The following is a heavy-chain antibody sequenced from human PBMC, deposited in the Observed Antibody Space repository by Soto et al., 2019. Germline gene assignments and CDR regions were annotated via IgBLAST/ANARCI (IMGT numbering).Heavy chain of an antibody. V-gene: IGHV3-74*01. D-gene: IGHD1-26*01. CDR1: GFTFSSDW. Sequence: EVQLVESGGGLVQPGGSLRLSCAASGFTFSSDWMHWVRQAPGKGLVWVSRINSDGSSTSYADSVKGRFTLSRDNAKNTLYLQMNSLRVEDRAVYYCTRGGSLNWYFELWGRGTLVTVSS. CDR2: INSDGSST. CDR3: TRGGSLNWYFEL. J-gene: IGHJ2*01.